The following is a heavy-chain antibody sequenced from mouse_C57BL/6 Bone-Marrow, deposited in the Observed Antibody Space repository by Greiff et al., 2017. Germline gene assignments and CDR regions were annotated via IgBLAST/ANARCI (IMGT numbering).Heavy chain of an antibody. J-gene: IGHJ3*01. CDR1: GYTFTSYW. CDR3: ARPIYYGSSPAY. D-gene: IGHD1-1*01. V-gene: IGHV1-69*01. Sequence: QVQLQQPGAELVMPGASVKLSCKASGYTFTSYWMHWVKQRPGQGLEWIGEIDPSDSYTNYNQKFKGKSTLTVDKSSSTAYMQLSSLTSEDSAVYYCARPIYYGSSPAYWGQGTLVTVSA. CDR2: IDPSDSYT.